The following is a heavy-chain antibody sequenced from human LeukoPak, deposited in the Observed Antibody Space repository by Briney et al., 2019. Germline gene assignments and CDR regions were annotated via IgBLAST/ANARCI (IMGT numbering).Heavy chain of an antibody. D-gene: IGHD3-16*02. CDR1: GFTFGDYA. CDR2: VRSKAYGGTT. J-gene: IGHJ3*02. V-gene: IGHV3-49*04. Sequence: GGSLRLSCTGSGFTFGDYAMSWVRQAPGKGLEWVGFVRSKAYGGTTDYAASMKGRFSISRDDSKSIAYLQMNSLKTEDTAVYYCTRDYMITFGGVIVTDAFDIWGPGTMVTVSS. CDR3: TRDYMITFGGVIVTDAFDI.